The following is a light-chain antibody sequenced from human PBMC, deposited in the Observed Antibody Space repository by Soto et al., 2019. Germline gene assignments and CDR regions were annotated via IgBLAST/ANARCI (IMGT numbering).Light chain of an antibody. CDR3: QQSCRTPRT. CDR2: AAY. V-gene: IGKV1-39*01. J-gene: IGKJ1*01. Sequence: DIQMTQSPSSLSASVGDRVTITCRASQRISTHLDWYQQKPGKAPNLLIYAAYNLHSGRPSRFSGSGSGADVTLTISSLQPEDFATYYSQQSCRTPRTFGQGTKVDIK. CDR1: QRISTH.